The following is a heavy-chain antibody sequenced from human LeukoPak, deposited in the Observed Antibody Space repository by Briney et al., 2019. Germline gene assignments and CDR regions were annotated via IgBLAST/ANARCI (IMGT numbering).Heavy chain of an antibody. Sequence: PGGSLRLSCAASGFTVSSNYMSWVRQAPGKGLEWVSVIYSGGSTYYADSVKGRFTISRDNSKNTLYLQMNSLRAEDTAVYYCARARRYYDILTGYTYYFDYWGQGTLVTVSS. J-gene: IGHJ4*02. CDR3: ARARRYYDILTGYTYYFDY. CDR2: IYSGGST. D-gene: IGHD3-9*01. CDR1: GFTVSSNY. V-gene: IGHV3-66*01.